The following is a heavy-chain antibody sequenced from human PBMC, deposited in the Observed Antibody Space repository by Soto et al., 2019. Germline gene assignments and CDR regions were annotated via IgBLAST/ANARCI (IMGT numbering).Heavy chain of an antibody. V-gene: IGHV1-18*01. Sequence: ASVKVSCKASGYTFTSYGISWVRQAPGQGLEWMGWISAYNGNTNYAQKLQGRVTMTTDTSTSTAYMELRSLRSDDTAVYYCAFIAAAGKAYYYMDVWGKGTTFTVSS. CDR1: GYTFTSYG. D-gene: IGHD6-13*01. CDR2: ISAYNGNT. CDR3: AFIAAAGKAYYYMDV. J-gene: IGHJ6*03.